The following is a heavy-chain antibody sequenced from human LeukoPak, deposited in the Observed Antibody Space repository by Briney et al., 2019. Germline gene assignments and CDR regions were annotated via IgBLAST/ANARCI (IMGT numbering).Heavy chain of an antibody. J-gene: IGHJ4*02. V-gene: IGHV3-23*01. Sequence: AGGSLRLSCAASGFTFSSFDMTWVRQAPGKGLEWVSTISVSATNTYYADSVKGRFTISRDNSKNTLYLQMNSLKTEDTAVYYCTTDYGIVGAPLDYWGQGTVVTVSS. CDR1: GFTFSSFD. D-gene: IGHD1-26*01. CDR3: TTDYGIVGAPLDY. CDR2: ISVSATNT.